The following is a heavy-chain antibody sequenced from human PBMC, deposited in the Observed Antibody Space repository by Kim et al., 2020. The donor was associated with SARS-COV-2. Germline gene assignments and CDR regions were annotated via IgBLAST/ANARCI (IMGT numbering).Heavy chain of an antibody. Sequence: SNKYAADSVQGRFTISRDNSKNTLYLQMNSLRAEDTAVYYCARQNDAFDIWGQGTMVTVSS. J-gene: IGHJ3*02. CDR3: ARQNDAFDI. V-gene: IGHV3-33*01. CDR2: SNK.